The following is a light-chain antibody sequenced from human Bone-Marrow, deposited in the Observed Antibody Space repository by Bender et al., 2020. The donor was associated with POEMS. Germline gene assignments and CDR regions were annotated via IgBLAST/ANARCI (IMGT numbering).Light chain of an antibody. Sequence: QSALTQPASVSGSPGLSITISCTGTSSDVGRYNLVSWYQQHPGKAPKLMIYEVSKRPPGVPDRFSGSKSGNTASLTVSGLQTEDEADYYCSSYGGTNHFQVFGTGTKVTVL. CDR1: SSDVGRYNL. J-gene: IGLJ1*01. CDR3: SSYGGTNHFQV. V-gene: IGLV2-8*01. CDR2: EVS.